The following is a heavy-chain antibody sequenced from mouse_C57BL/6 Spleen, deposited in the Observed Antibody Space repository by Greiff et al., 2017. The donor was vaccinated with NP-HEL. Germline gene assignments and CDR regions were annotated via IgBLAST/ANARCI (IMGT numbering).Heavy chain of an antibody. V-gene: IGHV1-61*01. J-gene: IGHJ2*01. CDR1: GYTFTSYW. Sequence: QVQLKQPGAELVRPGSSVKLSCKASGYTFTSYWMDWVKQRPGQGLEWIGNIYPSDSETHYNQKFKDKATLTVDKSSSTAYMQLSSLTSEDSAVYYCARMVYFYFDYWGQGTTLTVSS. D-gene: IGHD2-1*01. CDR3: ARMVYFYFDY. CDR2: IYPSDSET.